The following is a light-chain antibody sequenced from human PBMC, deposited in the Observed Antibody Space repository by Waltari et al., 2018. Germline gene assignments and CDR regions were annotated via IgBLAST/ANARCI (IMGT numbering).Light chain of an antibody. CDR3: QAWDSRTAV. J-gene: IGLJ2*01. CDR1: KLGTKY. Sequence: SYELTQPPSVSVSPGQTATITCSGEKLGTKYACWYQQKPGQSPVLVIYQDRQRPSGIPARFSGSNSGSTATLTISGTRAMDEADYYCQAWDSRTAVFGGGTKLTVL. V-gene: IGLV3-1*01. CDR2: QDR.